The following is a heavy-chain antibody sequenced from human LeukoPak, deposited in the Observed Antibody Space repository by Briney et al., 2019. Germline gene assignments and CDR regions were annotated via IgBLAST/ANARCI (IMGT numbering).Heavy chain of an antibody. V-gene: IGHV3-7*01. Sequence: GGSLRLSCAASRFTLSTYWMSWVRQAPGKGLEWVAHIKQDGSQEYYVDSVKGRFTISRDSAKNSLYLQVNSLRAEDTAVYYCARGVPYDSWSGPHYSDYWGQGTLVTVSS. CDR3: ARGVPYDSWSGPHYSDY. J-gene: IGHJ4*02. D-gene: IGHD3-3*01. CDR2: IKQDGSQE. CDR1: RFTLSTYW.